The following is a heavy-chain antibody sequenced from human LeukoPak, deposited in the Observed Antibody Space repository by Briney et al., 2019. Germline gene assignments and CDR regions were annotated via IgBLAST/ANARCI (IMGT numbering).Heavy chain of an antibody. J-gene: IGHJ4*02. Sequence: GGSLRLSCAASGFTFSSYAMHWVRQAPGKGLEWVAVISYDGSNKYYADSVKGRFTISRDNSKNTVYLQMNSLRAEDTAIYYCAKNFRGYGGSFDYWGQGALVSVSS. CDR3: AKNFRGYGGSFDY. CDR2: ISYDGSNK. CDR1: GFTFSSYA. V-gene: IGHV3-30-3*01. D-gene: IGHD5-18*01.